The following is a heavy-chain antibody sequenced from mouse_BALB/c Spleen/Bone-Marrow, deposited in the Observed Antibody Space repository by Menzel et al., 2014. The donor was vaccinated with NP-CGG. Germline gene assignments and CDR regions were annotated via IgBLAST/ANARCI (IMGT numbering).Heavy chain of an antibody. CDR2: IRNKANGHTT. CDR1: YFTFTDYY. J-gene: IGHJ2*01. CDR3: ARDTYGRDY. D-gene: IGHD1-1*01. Sequence: EVKLVESGGGLVQPGGSLRLSCATSYFTFTDYYMSWVRQPPGKALEWLGFIRNKANGHTTEYSASVKGQFTISRDNSQSILYLQMNTLRAEDSATYYCARDTYGRDYWGQGTTLTVSS. V-gene: IGHV7-3*02.